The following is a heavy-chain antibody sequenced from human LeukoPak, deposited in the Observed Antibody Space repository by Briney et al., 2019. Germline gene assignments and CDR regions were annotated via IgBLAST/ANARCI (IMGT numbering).Heavy chain of an antibody. D-gene: IGHD3-9*01. Sequence: GGSLRLSCAASGFTFSSYEMNWVRQAPGKGLEWVSYISSSGSTIYYADSVKGRFTISRDNAKNMLYLQLNSLRAEDTAVYYCAKGDPPTYYDILTGQDYWGQGTLVTASS. CDR3: AKGDPPTYYDILTGQDY. CDR2: ISSSGSTI. J-gene: IGHJ4*02. V-gene: IGHV3-48*03. CDR1: GFTFSSYE.